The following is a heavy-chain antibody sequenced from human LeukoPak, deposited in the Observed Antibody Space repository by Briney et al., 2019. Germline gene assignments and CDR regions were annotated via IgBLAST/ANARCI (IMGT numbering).Heavy chain of an antibody. J-gene: IGHJ4*02. Sequence: GGSLRLSCAASGFTFSSYGMHWVRQAPGKGLEWVAVIWYDGSNKYYADSVKGRFTISRDNSKNTLYLQMNSLRAEDTAVYYCARDDRTYYDFWSGPGYYWGQGTLVTVSS. CDR2: IWYDGSNK. V-gene: IGHV3-33*01. CDR1: GFTFSSYG. CDR3: ARDDRTYYDFWSGPGYY. D-gene: IGHD3-3*01.